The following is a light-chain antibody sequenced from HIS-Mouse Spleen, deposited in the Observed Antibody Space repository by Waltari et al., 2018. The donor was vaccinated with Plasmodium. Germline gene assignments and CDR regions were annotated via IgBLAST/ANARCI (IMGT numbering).Light chain of an antibody. CDR1: ALPKKY. V-gene: IGLV3-10*01. CDR3: YSTDSSGNHRV. J-gene: IGLJ3*02. Sequence: SYELTQPPSVSVSPGQTARITCSGDALPKKYAYWYQQKSVQAPVRVIYEDSKRPSRIPERCSGSSSGTMATLTISGAQVEDEADYYCYSTDSSGNHRVFGGGTKLTVL. CDR2: EDS.